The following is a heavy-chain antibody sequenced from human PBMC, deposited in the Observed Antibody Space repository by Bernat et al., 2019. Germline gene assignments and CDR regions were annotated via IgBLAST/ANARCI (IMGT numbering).Heavy chain of an antibody. CDR3: ARGPNTIFGTGDWFDP. V-gene: IGHV3-48*03. D-gene: IGHD3-3*01. Sequence: EVQLVESGGGLVQPGGSLRLPCAASGFTFSSYEMNWVRQAPGKGLEWVSYISSSGSTIYYADSVKGRFTISRDNAKNSLYLQMNSLRAEDTAVYYCARGPNTIFGTGDWFDPWGQGTLVTVSS. CDR2: ISSSGSTI. J-gene: IGHJ5*02. CDR1: GFTFSSYE.